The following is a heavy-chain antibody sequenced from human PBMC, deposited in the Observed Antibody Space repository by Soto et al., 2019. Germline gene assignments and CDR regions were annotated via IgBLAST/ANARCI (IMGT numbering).Heavy chain of an antibody. Sequence: GGSLRLSCAASGFTFSSYGMHWVRQAPGKGLEWVAGISYDGSNKYYADSVKGRFTISRDNSKNTLYLQMNSLRAEDTAVYYCAKDQRGYCSGGTCYPFDYWGQGTLVTVSS. CDR3: AKDQRGYCSGGTCYPFDY. V-gene: IGHV3-30*18. D-gene: IGHD2-15*01. J-gene: IGHJ4*02. CDR1: GFTFSSYG. CDR2: ISYDGSNK.